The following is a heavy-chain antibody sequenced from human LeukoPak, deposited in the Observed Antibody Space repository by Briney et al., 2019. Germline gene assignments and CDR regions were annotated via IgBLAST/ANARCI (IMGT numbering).Heavy chain of an antibody. CDR3: ARDSAITMVRGVIHNAFDI. V-gene: IGHV1-2*02. CDR2: INPNSGGT. J-gene: IGHJ3*02. D-gene: IGHD3-10*01. Sequence: ASVKVSCKASGYTFTGYYMHWVRQAPGQGLEWMGWINPNSGGTNYAQKFQGRVTMTRDTSISTAYMELSRLRSDDTAVYYCARDSAITMVRGVIHNAFDIWGQGTMVTASS. CDR1: GYTFTGYY.